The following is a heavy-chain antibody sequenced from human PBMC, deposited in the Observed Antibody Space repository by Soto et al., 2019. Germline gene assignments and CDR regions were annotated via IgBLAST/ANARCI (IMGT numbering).Heavy chain of an antibody. CDR3: AREGSSAARPSGNYYYGMDV. J-gene: IGHJ6*02. D-gene: IGHD6-6*01. CDR2: ISYDGSNK. Sequence: GGSLRLSCAASGFTFSSYAMHWVRQAPGKGLEWVAVISYDGSNKYYADSVKGRFTISRDNSKNTLYLQMNSLRAEDTAVYYCAREGSSAARPSGNYYYGMDVWGQGTTVTVSS. V-gene: IGHV3-30-3*01. CDR1: GFTFSSYA.